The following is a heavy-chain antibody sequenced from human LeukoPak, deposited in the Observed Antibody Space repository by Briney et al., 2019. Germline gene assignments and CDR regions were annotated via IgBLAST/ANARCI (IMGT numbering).Heavy chain of an antibody. V-gene: IGHV3-11*04. CDR2: ISSSGRTK. J-gene: IGHJ4*02. CDR3: ARGKWEPLDY. CDR1: GFTFSNAW. D-gene: IGHD1-26*01. Sequence: PGGSLRLSCAASGFTFSNAWMSWVRQAPGKGLEWASYISSSGRTKYYADSVKGRFTISRDNAKNSLYLQMNSLRAEDTAVYYCARGKWEPLDYWGQGTLVTVSS.